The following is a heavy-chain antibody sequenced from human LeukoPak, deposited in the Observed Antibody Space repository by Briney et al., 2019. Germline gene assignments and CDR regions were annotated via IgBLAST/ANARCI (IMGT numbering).Heavy chain of an antibody. Sequence: PGGSLRLSRAASGFTFSSYSMNWVRQAPGKRLEWLSYISGGSGSIIHADSVRGRFTISRDDAMNSLYLQMNSLRAEDTAVYYCARDCRPYCASSSYYHMDVWGQGTTVTVSS. J-gene: IGHJ6*02. CDR3: ARDCRPYCASSSYYHMDV. CDR1: GFTFSSYS. V-gene: IGHV3-48*01. CDR2: ISGGSGSI. D-gene: IGHD2-21*02.